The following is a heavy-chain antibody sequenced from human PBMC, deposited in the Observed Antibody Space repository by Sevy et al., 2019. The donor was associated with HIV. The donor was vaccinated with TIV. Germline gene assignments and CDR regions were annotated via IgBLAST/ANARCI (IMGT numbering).Heavy chain of an antibody. J-gene: IGHJ6*02. D-gene: IGHD6-6*01. CDR1: GFTFSSYD. V-gene: IGHV3-13*01. CDR2: IGTAGDT. Sequence: GGSLRLSCAASGFTFSSYDMHWVRQATGKGLEWVSAIGTAGDTYYPGSVKGRFTISRENAKNSLYLQMNSLVAGDTAVYYVARGAAARFSYYYDYGMDVWGQGTTVTVSS. CDR3: ARGAAARFSYYYDYGMDV.